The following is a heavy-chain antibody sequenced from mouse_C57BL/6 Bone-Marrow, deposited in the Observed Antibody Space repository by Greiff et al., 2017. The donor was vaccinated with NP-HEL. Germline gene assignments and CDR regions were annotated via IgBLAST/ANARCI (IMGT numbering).Heavy chain of an antibody. CDR2: IYWDDDK. V-gene: IGHV8-12*01. Sequence: QVQLKESGPGILQSSQTLSLTCSFSGFSLSTSGMGVSWIRQPSGKGLEWLAHIYWDDDKRYNPSLKSRLTISKDTSSTPVFLKITSVDTADTATYYCARHYYGSSYAMDYWGQGTSVTVSS. CDR3: ARHYYGSSYAMDY. CDR1: GFSLSTSGMG. D-gene: IGHD1-1*01. J-gene: IGHJ4*01.